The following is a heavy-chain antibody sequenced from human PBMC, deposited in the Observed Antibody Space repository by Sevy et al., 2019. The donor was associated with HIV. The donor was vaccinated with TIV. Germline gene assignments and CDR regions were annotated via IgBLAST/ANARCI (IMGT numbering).Heavy chain of an antibody. V-gene: IGHV3-30*04. J-gene: IGHJ4*02. Sequence: GGSLRLSCAASGFTFNTYAMHWVRQAPGKGLDWVAFISYDGTNEYYADSVKGRFTISRDNSKNTMYLQMNSLRAEDTAVYYWARDSISCGTYRGYYFDYWGQGTLVTVSS. CDR3: ARDSISCGTYRGYYFDY. D-gene: IGHD3-3*02. CDR1: GFTFNTYA. CDR2: ISYDGTNE.